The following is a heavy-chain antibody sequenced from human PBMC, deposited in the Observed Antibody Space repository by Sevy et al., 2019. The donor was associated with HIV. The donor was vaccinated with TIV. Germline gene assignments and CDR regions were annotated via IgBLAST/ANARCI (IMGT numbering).Heavy chain of an antibody. V-gene: IGHV3-9*01. D-gene: IGHD2-21*01. CDR2: MTMYSGSE. CDR3: VIEIESGGANF. Sequence: GGSLRLSCAASGFSVRDNSMSWVRQAPGKGLEWVSGMTMYSGSEDYADFVKGRFTISRDNAKNSLNLQMDSLTLEDTALYYCVIEIESGGANFWGQGTLVTVSS. J-gene: IGHJ1*01. CDR1: GFSVRDNS.